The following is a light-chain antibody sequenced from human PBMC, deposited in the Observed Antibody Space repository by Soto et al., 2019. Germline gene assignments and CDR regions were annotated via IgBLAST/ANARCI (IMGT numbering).Light chain of an antibody. CDR3: QQYGISPWT. CDR2: GAS. CDR1: QSVSSSY. Sequence: DIVLTRSPGTLSLSPGERATLSCRATQSVSSSYLAWYQQKPGQAPRLLIYGASTRATGIPDRFSGSGSGTDFTLTISRLEPEDFAVYYCQQYGISPWTFGQGTKVEIK. V-gene: IGKV3-20*01. J-gene: IGKJ1*01.